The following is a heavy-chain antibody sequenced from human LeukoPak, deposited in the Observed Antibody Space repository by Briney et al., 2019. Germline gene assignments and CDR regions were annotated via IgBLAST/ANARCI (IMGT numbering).Heavy chain of an antibody. J-gene: IGHJ4*02. D-gene: IGHD6-13*01. CDR3: ARDGTAVGINYDY. V-gene: IGHV3-21*04. CDR1: GFTFTSHS. Sequence: GGSLRLSCAASGFTFTSHSLNWVRQAPGKGLEWVSSISSSSSYIYYADSVKGRFTISRDNAKNSLYLQMNSLRAEDTAVYYCARDGTAVGINYDYWGQGTLVTVSS. CDR2: ISSSSSYI.